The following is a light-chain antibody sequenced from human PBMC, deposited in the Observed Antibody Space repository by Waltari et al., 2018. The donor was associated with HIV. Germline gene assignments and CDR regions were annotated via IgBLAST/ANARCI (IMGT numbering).Light chain of an antibody. CDR3: QAWDSSAVV. CDR2: QDN. CDR1: KLGDKY. V-gene: IGLV3-1*01. J-gene: IGLJ2*01. Sequence: SSELTQPPSVSVSPGQIASITCSGDKLGDKYVCWYQQKPGQSPLLVIYQDNMRPSGIPERFSGSNSGNTATLTISGTQAMDEADYYCQAWDSSAVVFGGGTKLTVL.